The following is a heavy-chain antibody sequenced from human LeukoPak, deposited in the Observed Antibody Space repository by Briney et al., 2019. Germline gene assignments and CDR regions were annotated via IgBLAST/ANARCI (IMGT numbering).Heavy chain of an antibody. J-gene: IGHJ4*02. CDR2: LSSSGDSA. V-gene: IGHV3-23*01. CDR1: KFIFRTYA. D-gene: IGHD6-6*01. Sequence: GGSLRLSCAASKFIFRTYAMTWVRQAPGKGLEWVASLSSSGDSAHYADSVKGRSTISRDISKSTLYLQMNSLRADDTALYYCARVSSSSLDYWGQGTLVTVSS. CDR3: ARVSSSSLDY.